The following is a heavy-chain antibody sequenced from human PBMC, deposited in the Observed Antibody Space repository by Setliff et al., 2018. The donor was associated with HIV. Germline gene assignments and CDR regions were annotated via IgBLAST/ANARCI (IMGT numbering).Heavy chain of an antibody. V-gene: IGHV3-74*01. CDR3: AKKMTAADTAVYFCAVVRGANY. J-gene: IGHJ4*02. Sequence: GGSLRLSCGASGFTFRTYWMHWVRQVPGKGLVWVSHITGDGSATSYADSVKGRFTISRDNARNTLYLQMNSLRAEDTAVYYCAKKMTAADTAVYFCAVVRGANYWGQGTMVTVSS. CDR2: ITGDGSAT. D-gene: IGHD3-10*01. CDR1: GFTFRTYW.